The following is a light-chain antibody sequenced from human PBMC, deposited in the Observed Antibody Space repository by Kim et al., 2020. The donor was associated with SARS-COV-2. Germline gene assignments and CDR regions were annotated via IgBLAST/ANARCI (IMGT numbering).Light chain of an antibody. CDR1: QSISSW. V-gene: IGKV1-5*03. CDR2: KAS. Sequence: DIQMTQSPSTLFASVGDRVTLTCRASQSISSWLAWYQQKPGKAPKLLIYKASSLESGVPSRFSGSGSGTEFTLTISSLQPDDFATYYCQQYNSYSPYTFGQGTKLEI. J-gene: IGKJ2*01. CDR3: QQYNSYSPYT.